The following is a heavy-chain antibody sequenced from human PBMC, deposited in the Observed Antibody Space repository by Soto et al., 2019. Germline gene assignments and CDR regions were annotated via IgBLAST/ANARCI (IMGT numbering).Heavy chain of an antibody. Sequence: QVQLQESGPGLVKPSGTLSLTCAASSGSIFTTNWWSWVRQSPGRALQWIGDIYHSGSPKYNPSLKSRVSISIDKSKAPFFLNLTSVTAADTAVYYGARKPDVATAKVGGGYVFDVWGQGTMVTVSS. V-gene: IGHV4-4*02. D-gene: IGHD3-16*01. CDR3: ARKPDVATAKVGGGYVFDV. CDR1: SGSIFTTNW. CDR2: IYHSGSP. J-gene: IGHJ3*01.